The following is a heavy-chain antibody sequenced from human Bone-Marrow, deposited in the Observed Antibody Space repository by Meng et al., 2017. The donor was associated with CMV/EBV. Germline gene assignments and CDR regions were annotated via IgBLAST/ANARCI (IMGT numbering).Heavy chain of an antibody. CDR1: GFTFDDYA. V-gene: IGHV3-9*01. D-gene: IGHD3-10*01. CDR3: ARDRLYGYGSGSILRYGMDV. J-gene: IGHJ6*02. CDR2: ISWNSGSI. Sequence: SLKISCAASGFTFDDYAMHWVRQAPGKGLEWVSGISWNSGSIGYADSVKGRFTISRDNAKNSLYLQMNSLKAEDTALYYCARDRLYGYGSGSILRYGMDVWGQGNTVTVSS.